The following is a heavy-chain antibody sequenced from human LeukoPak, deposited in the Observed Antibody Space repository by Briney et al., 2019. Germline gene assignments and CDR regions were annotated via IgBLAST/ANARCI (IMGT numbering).Heavy chain of an antibody. CDR2: ISGSGGST. D-gene: IGHD3-10*01. Sequence: EASVKVSCKASGYTFTSYGMSWVRQAPGKGLEWVSAISGSGGSTYYADSVKGRFTISRDNSKNTLYLQMNSLRAEDTAVYYCAKNTLPMVRGARQGYFDYWGQGTLVTVSS. J-gene: IGHJ4*02. CDR1: GYTFTSYG. V-gene: IGHV3-23*01. CDR3: AKNTLPMVRGARQGYFDY.